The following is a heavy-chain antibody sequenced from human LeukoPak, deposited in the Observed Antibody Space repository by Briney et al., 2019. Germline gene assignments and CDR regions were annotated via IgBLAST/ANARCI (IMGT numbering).Heavy chain of an antibody. Sequence: SETLSLTCAVYGGSFSGYYWSWIRQPPGKGLEWIGEINHSGSTNYNPSLKSRVTISVDTSKNQFSLKLSSVTAADTAVYYCAGAYCSSTSCYLFDPWGQETLVTVSS. CDR1: GGSFSGYY. CDR2: INHSGST. J-gene: IGHJ5*02. V-gene: IGHV4-34*01. D-gene: IGHD2-2*01. CDR3: AGAYCSSTSCYLFDP.